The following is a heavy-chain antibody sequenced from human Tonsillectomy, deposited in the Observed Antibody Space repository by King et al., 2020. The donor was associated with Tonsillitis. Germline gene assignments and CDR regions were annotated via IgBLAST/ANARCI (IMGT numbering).Heavy chain of an antibody. D-gene: IGHD3-3*01. CDR3: AKGYDFWSGYYAFGI. CDR2: ISGGDGST. J-gene: IGHJ3*02. Sequence: VQLVESGGGLVQPGGSLRLSCAASGFTFRSYAMSWVRQAPGKGLEWVSTISGGDGSTYYADSVKGRFTISRDNSKNTLYLQMNSLGVEDTAVYYCAKGYDFWSGYYAFGIWGQGTMVTVSS. CDR1: GFTFRSYA. V-gene: IGHV3-23*04.